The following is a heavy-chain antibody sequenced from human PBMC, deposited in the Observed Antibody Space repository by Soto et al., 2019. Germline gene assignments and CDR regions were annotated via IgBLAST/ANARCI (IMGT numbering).Heavy chain of an antibody. CDR2: ISGSGGST. V-gene: IGHV3-23*01. CDR1: GFTFSSYA. CDR3: AKVFGIVVVVAAYVDY. D-gene: IGHD2-15*01. Sequence: GGSLRLSCAASGFTFSSYAMSWVRQAPGKGLEWVSAISGSGGSTYYADSVKGRFTISRDNSKNTLYLQMNSLRAEDTAVYYCAKVFGIVVVVAAYVDYWGQGTLVTVSS. J-gene: IGHJ4*02.